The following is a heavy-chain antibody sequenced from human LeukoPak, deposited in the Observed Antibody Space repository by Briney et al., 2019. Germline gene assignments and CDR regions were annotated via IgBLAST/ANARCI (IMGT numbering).Heavy chain of an antibody. CDR1: GYTFTGYY. CDR3: ARDLGSGSYYNVKYYYYMDV. D-gene: IGHD3-10*01. Sequence: ASVKVSCKASGYTFTGYYMHWVRQAPGQGLEWMGRINPNSGGTNYAQKLQGRVTMTRDTSISTAYMELSRLRSDGTAVYYCARDLGSGSYYNVKYYYYMDVWGKGTTVTVSS. V-gene: IGHV1-2*06. J-gene: IGHJ6*03. CDR2: INPNSGGT.